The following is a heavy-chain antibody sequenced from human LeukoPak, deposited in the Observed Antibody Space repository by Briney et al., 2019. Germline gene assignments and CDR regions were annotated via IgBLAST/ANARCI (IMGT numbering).Heavy chain of an antibody. CDR3: ARPYYDFWSGYGTAGYWFDP. J-gene: IGHJ5*02. V-gene: IGHV1-46*01. D-gene: IGHD3-3*01. CDR1: GYTFTSYY. CDR2: INPSGGST. Sequence: GASVKVSCKASGYTFTSYYMHWVRQAPGQGLEWMGIINPSGGSTSYAQKFQGRVTMTRDTSASTVYMELSSLRSEDTAVYYCARPYYDFWSGYGTAGYWFDPWGQGTLVTVSS.